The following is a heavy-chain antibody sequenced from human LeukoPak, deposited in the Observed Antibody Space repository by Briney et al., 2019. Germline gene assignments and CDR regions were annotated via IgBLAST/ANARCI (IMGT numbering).Heavy chain of an antibody. D-gene: IGHD2-21*02. CDR2: IIPIFGTA. CDR3: AREGVCGGDCYNGIDY. Sequence: SVTVSCKASGGTFSSYAISWVRQAPGQGLEWMGGIIPIFGTANYAQKFQGRVTITADESTSTAYMELSSLRSEDTAVYYCAREGVCGGDCYNGIDYWGQGTLVTVSS. J-gene: IGHJ4*02. V-gene: IGHV1-69*13. CDR1: GGTFSSYA.